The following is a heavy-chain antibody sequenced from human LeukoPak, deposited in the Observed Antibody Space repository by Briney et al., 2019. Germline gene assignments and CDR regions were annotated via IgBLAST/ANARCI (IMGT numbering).Heavy chain of an antibody. CDR3: ARGSTSYGYNYDFRDYYFDY. CDR2: ISAYNGNT. CDR1: GYTFTSYG. D-gene: IGHD5-24*01. Sequence: GASVKVSCKASGYTFTSYGISWVRQAPGQGLEWMGWISAYNGNTNYAQKLQGRVTMTTDTSTSTAYMELRSLRSDDTAVYYCARGSTSYGYNYDFRDYYFDYWGQGTLVTVSS. V-gene: IGHV1-18*01. J-gene: IGHJ4*02.